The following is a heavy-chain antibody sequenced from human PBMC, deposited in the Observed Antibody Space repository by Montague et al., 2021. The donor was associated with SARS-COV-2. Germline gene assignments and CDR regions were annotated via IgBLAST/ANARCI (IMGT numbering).Heavy chain of an antibody. V-gene: IGHV4-61*02. CDR1: GGFIRSGSYY. J-gene: IGHJ6*02. Sequence: TLSLTCTVSGGFIRSGSYYWSWIRQPAGKGLEWIGRIYSRGSTKYXXXVESRVTMSVDTSKNQFSLKVSSVTAADTAVYYCARDHGDYSYYYDLDVWGQGTTVTVSS. D-gene: IGHD4-17*01. CDR2: IYSRGST. CDR3: ARDHGDYSYYYDLDV.